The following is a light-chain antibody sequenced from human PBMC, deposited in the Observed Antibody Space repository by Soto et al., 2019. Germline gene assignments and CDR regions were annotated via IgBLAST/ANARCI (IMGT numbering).Light chain of an antibody. CDR3: NSYTTTGTLV. CDR2: EVS. V-gene: IGLV2-14*01. Sequence: QSVLTQPASVSGSPGQSITISCTGTSSDVGGSDYVSWYQQHPGKAPKLMIYEVSYRPSGVSNRSSGSKSGNTASLTISGLQADDEADYYCNSYTTTGTLVFGGGTKVTVL. J-gene: IGLJ3*02. CDR1: SSDVGGSDY.